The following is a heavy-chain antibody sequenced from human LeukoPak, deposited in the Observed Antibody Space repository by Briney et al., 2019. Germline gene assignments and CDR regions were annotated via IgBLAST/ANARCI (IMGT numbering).Heavy chain of an antibody. D-gene: IGHD4-11*01. Sequence: PGGSLRLSCAASGFTFSSYSMNWVRQAPGKGLEWVSSISSSSYIYYADSVRGRFTISRDNAKNSLYLQMNSLRAEDTAVYYCARDLTTVTTVDYWGQGTLVTVSS. CDR1: GFTFSSYS. CDR3: ARDLTTVTTVDY. J-gene: IGHJ4*02. V-gene: IGHV3-21*01. CDR2: ISSSSYI.